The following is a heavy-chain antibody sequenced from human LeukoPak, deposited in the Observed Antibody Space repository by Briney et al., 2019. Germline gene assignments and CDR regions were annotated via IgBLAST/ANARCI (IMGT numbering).Heavy chain of an antibody. V-gene: IGHV4-59*08. CDR2: IDHTWIT. D-gene: IGHD3-10*01. CDR1: DDSITLYY. CDR3: ARGKPSYGSGTFYRPLDPNYMDV. Sequence: SETPYPTLTISDDSITLYYRTWIRQPPGKGPEWIGYIDHTWITNYNPSLNSRVTISRDTSKYHFSLKLSSVTAADTAVYYCARGKPSYGSGTFYRPLDPNYMDVWGKGTTVTVSS. J-gene: IGHJ6*03.